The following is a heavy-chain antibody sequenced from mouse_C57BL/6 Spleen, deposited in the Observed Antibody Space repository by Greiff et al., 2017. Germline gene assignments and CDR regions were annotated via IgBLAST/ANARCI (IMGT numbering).Heavy chain of an antibody. CDR1: GYTFTSYW. J-gene: IGHJ3*01. CDR2: IHPSDSDT. CDR3: GIYYGSSYAWFAY. D-gene: IGHD1-1*01. V-gene: IGHV1-74*01. Sequence: QVQLQQPGAELVKPGASVKVSCKASGYTFTSYWMHWVKQRPGQGLEWIGRIHPSDSDTNYNQKFKGKATLTLDKSSSTAYLQLSSLTSEDSAVFYCGIYYGSSYAWFAYWGQGTLVTVSA.